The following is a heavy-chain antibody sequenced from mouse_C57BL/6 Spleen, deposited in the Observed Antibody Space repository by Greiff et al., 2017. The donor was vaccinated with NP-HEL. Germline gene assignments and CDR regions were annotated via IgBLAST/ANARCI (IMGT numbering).Heavy chain of an antibody. Sequence: EVKLVESGGGLVKPGGSLKLSCAASGFTFSDYGMHWVRQAPEKGLEWVAYISSGSSTIYYADTVKGRFTISRANATYTLFLQMTSLRAEDTAMYYCAYNYAMDYWGQGTSVTVSS. CDR2: ISSGSSTI. J-gene: IGHJ4*01. CDR3: AYNYAMDY. CDR1: GFTFSDYG. V-gene: IGHV5-17*01. D-gene: IGHD2-12*01.